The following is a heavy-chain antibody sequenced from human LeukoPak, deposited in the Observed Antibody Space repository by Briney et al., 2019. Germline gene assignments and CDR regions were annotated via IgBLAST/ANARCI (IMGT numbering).Heavy chain of an antibody. V-gene: IGHV4-59*01. CDR3: ARDNAN. CDR1: GGSLNSYY. J-gene: IGHJ4*02. Sequence: SETLSLTCTVSGGSLNSYYWSWIRQHPGKGLEKIGYISYSGSTNYNPSLKSRVTISLDTSKNQFFLKLSSVTAADTALYYWARDNANWGQGTLVTVSS. CDR2: ISYSGST.